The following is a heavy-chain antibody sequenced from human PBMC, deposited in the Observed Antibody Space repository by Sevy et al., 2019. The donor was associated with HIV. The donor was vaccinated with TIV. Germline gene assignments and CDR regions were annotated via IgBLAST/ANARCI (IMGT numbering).Heavy chain of an antibody. Sequence: GESLKISCTASGFSLTTSDIHWVRQAPGKGLEWVAYVRNDGSNKYYADSVRDRFTISRDSPKNTLYLQMNSLRDEDTAIYYCARGRKTTEEWLEELDYYYGLDVWGQGTTVTVSS. CDR3: ARGRKTTEEWLEELDYYYGLDV. CDR2: VRNDGSNK. J-gene: IGHJ6*02. V-gene: IGHV3-30*02. CDR1: GFSLTTSD. D-gene: IGHD2-8*01.